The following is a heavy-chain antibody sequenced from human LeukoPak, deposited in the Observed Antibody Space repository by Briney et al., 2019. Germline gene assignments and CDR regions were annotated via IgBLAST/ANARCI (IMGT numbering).Heavy chain of an antibody. CDR2: ISYDGSNK. CDR3: ARGDYRHYYDNVLPSDY. J-gene: IGHJ4*02. Sequence: PGGSLRLSCAASGFTFSSYAMHWVRQAPGKGLEWVAVISYDGSNKYYADSVKGRFTISRDNSKNTLYLQMNSLRAEDTAVYYCARGDYRHYYDNVLPSDYWGQGTLVTVSS. CDR1: GFTFSSYA. D-gene: IGHD3-22*01. V-gene: IGHV3-30-3*01.